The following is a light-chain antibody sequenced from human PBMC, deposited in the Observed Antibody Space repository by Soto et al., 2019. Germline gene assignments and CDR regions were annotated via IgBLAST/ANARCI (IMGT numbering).Light chain of an antibody. CDR3: QHYGSYPTWT. J-gene: IGKJ1*01. Sequence: PSTLSTSVGDRVTITCRASQSISTWLAWYQQKPGKAPKLLIYDASSLESGVPSRFSGSGSGTEFTLTISSLQPDDFATYFCQHYGSYPTWTFGQGTKVDIK. CDR2: DAS. V-gene: IGKV1-5*01. CDR1: QSISTW.